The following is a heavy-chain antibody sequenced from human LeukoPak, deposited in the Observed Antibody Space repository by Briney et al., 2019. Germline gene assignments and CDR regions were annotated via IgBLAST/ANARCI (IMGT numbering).Heavy chain of an antibody. Sequence: SATLFLTRTFSDGSISSSSYYWRWIREPPGKGLEWIESMYYSGSTYYNPSLKSRVTISVDTSKNQFSLKLSSVTAADTAVYYCARGRAIFDYWGQGTLVTVSS. D-gene: IGHD2-2*01. CDR3: ARGRAIFDY. CDR2: MYYSGST. V-gene: IGHV4-39*07. CDR1: DGSISSSSYY. J-gene: IGHJ4*02.